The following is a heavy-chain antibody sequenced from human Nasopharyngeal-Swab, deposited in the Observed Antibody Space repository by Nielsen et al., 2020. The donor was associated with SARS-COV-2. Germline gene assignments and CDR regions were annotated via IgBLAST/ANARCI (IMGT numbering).Heavy chain of an antibody. CDR1: GFTFDDYT. D-gene: IGHD3-22*01. CDR3: AKVDIPYYDSSGYYWDAFDI. J-gene: IGHJ3*02. Sequence: GESLKISCAASGFTFDDYTMHWVRQAPGKGLEWVSLISWDGGSTYYADSVKGRFTISRDNSKNSLYLQMNSLRTEDTALYYCAKVDIPYYDSSGYYWDAFDIWGQGTMVTVSS. V-gene: IGHV3-43*01. CDR2: ISWDGGST.